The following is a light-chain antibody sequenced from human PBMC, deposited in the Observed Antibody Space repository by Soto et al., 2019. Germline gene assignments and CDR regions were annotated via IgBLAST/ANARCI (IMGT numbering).Light chain of an antibody. V-gene: IGLV2-14*03. J-gene: IGLJ3*02. CDR3: NSYTSTGTWV. CDR2: DVS. CDR1: SSDVGGYNY. Sequence: QSVLTQPASVSGSPGQSITISCTGTSSDVGGYNYVSWFQHHPGKAPKLIVYDVSNRPSGVSNRFSGSKSGSTASLTISGLQAEDEADYYCNSYTSTGTWVFGGGTKLTVL.